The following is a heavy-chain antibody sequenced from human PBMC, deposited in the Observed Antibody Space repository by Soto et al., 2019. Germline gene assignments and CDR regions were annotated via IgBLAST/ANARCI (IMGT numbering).Heavy chain of an antibody. CDR1: GGSISSYY. J-gene: IGHJ6*02. V-gene: IGHV4-59*01. CDR3: AGDRAGINCYYGMDV. CDR2: IYYSGST. Sequence: QVQLQESGPGLVKPSETLSLTCTVSGGSISSYYWSWIRQPPGKGLEWIGYIYYSGSTNYNPSLKSGVTKSVDTSKNLPPLKLSSVTAADTAVHYWAGDRAGINCYYGMDVWGQGTKVTVSS. D-gene: IGHD1-20*01.